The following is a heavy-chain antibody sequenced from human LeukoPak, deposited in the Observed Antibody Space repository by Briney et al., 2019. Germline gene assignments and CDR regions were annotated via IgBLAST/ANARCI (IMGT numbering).Heavy chain of an antibody. D-gene: IGHD2-2*01. J-gene: IGHJ4*02. CDR1: GYTFTSYY. CDR2: INPSGGST. CDR3: ARPGKYCSSTSCQYYFDY. Sequence: ASVKVSCKASGYTFTSYYMHWVRQAPGQGLEWMGIINPSGGSTSYAQKFQGRVTMTRDTSTSTVHMELSSLRSEDTAVYYCARPGKYCSSTSCQYYFDYWGQGTLVTVSS. V-gene: IGHV1-46*01.